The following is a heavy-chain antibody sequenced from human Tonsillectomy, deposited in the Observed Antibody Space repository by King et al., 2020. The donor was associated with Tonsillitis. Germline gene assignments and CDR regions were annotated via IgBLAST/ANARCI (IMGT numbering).Heavy chain of an antibody. V-gene: IGHV3-15*01. CDR3: TTPSAGRRYWFSDL. CDR2: IRSKTDGGTS. Sequence: VQLVESGGGLVKPGGSLRLSCAASGFTFSDVWMNWVRQAPGKGLEWVGRIRSKTDGGTSDYAPPDTGRFSISRDDSKNMLYMQMNSLKTEDTAVYYCTTPSAGRRYWFSDLWGRGTLVTVSS. CDR1: GFTFSDVW. D-gene: IGHD1-14*01. J-gene: IGHJ2*01.